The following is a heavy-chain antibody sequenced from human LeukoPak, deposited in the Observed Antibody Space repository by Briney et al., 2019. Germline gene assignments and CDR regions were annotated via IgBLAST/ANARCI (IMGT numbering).Heavy chain of an antibody. Sequence: GGSLRLSCAASGFTFKTYAMTWVRQAPGKGLEWVSGISGSGESTYYADSVKGRFTISRDNSKNTLFLQMNSLRAEDAAIYYCARTFRSGDGYKVGYFDYWGQGTLVTVSS. V-gene: IGHV3-23*01. J-gene: IGHJ4*02. D-gene: IGHD5-24*01. CDR1: GFTFKTYA. CDR2: ISGSGEST. CDR3: ARTFRSGDGYKVGYFDY.